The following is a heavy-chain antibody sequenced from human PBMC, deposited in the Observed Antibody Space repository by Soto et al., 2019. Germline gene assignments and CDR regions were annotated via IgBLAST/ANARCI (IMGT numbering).Heavy chain of an antibody. Sequence: QITLNESGPTLVKPTQTLTLTCTFSGFSLSTRGVGVGWIRQPPGKALEWLALLYWDDDERYSPSLMSRLPITKDTSNNQVFLTMTNMDPVDTATYYCAHRPRGFTYFFDYWGQGTLVTVSS. CDR1: GFSLSTRGVG. J-gene: IGHJ4*02. V-gene: IGHV2-5*02. CDR3: AHRPRGFTYFFDY. CDR2: LYWDDDE.